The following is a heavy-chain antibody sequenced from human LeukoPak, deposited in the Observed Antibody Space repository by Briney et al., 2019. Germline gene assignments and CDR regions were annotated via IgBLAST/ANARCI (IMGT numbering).Heavy chain of an antibody. Sequence: SETLSITCTVSGGSISSYYWSWIRQPPGKGLEWIGYIYYSGSTNYNPSLKSRVTISVDTSKNQFSLKLSSVTAADTAVYYCARSAAAGTEYWGQGTLVTVSS. CDR2: IYYSGST. V-gene: IGHV4-59*01. CDR1: GGSISSYY. CDR3: ARSAAAGTEY. D-gene: IGHD6-13*01. J-gene: IGHJ4*02.